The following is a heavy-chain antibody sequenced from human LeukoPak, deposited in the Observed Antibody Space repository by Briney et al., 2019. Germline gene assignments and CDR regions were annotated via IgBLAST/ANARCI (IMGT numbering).Heavy chain of an antibody. V-gene: IGHV3-74*03. CDR2: IDNAGSIT. J-gene: IGHJ4*02. Sequence: GGSLRLSCAASGFTFSNYWIPWVGQAPGKGRGWFSGIDNAGSITTYADSVKGRFTISRDNAENTLYLQMNSLRVEDTAVYYCARDPGYCSSTSCYESGYWGQGTLVTVSS. D-gene: IGHD2-2*01. CDR3: ARDPGYCSSTSCYESGY. CDR1: GFTFSNYW.